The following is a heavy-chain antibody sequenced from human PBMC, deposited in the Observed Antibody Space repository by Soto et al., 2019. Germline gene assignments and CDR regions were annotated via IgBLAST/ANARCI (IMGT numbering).Heavy chain of an antibody. V-gene: IGHV1-69*01. D-gene: IGHD5-12*01. CDR3: ARRAGGYGYRYYYYGMDV. CDR2: IIPIFGTA. CDR1: GGTFSSYA. Sequence: QVQLVQSGAEVKKPGSSVKVSCKASGGTFSSYAISWVRQAPGQGLEWMGGIIPIFGTANYAQKFQGRVTITADERTSTAYMAPSSLRSEDTAVYYSARRAGGYGYRYYYYGMDVWGKGTTVTVSS. J-gene: IGHJ6*04.